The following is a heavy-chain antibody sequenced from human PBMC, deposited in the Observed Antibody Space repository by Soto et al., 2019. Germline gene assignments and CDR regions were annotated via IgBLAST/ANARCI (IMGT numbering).Heavy chain of an antibody. J-gene: IGHJ4*02. CDR1: GGSISSGGYY. Sequence: LPCTVSGGSISSGGYYWSWIRQHPGKGLEWIGYIYYSGSTYYNPSLKSRVTISVDTSKNQFSLKLSSVTAADTAVYYCARAPQMDTAMAYYFDYWGQGTLVTVSS. CDR3: ARAPQMDTAMAYYFDY. CDR2: IYYSGST. D-gene: IGHD5-18*01. V-gene: IGHV4-31*03.